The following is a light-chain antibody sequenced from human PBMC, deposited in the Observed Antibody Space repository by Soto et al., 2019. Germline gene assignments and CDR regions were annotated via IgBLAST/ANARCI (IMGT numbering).Light chain of an antibody. Sequence: QSVLTQPPSVSGAPGQRVTISCTGSSSNIGAGYDVHWYQQLPGTAPKLLIYGNSNRPSGVPDRFSGSKSGTSASLAITGLQADDEADYYCQSYDSNLSGYVFGTGTKLTVL. CDR1: SSNIGAGYD. CDR3: QSYDSNLSGYV. CDR2: GNS. V-gene: IGLV1-40*01. J-gene: IGLJ1*01.